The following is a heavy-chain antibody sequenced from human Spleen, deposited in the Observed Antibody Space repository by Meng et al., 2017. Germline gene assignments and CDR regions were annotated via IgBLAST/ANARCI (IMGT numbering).Heavy chain of an antibody. CDR1: GFTVSSNY. CDR3: ARSWGTGLLDYYYYGMDV. V-gene: IGHV3-66*02. CDR2: IDTGGST. Sequence: GGSLRLSCAASGFTVSSNYMTWVRQVPGKGLEWVSVIDTGGSTYYADSVKGRFTVSRDNSKKTLFLQMSSLRVEDTAVYYCARSWGTGLLDYYYYGMDVWGQGTTVTVSS. J-gene: IGHJ6*02. D-gene: IGHD7-27*01.